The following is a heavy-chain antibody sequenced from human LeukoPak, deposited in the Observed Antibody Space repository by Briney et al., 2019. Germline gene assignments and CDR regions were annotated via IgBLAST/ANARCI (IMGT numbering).Heavy chain of an antibody. D-gene: IGHD6-13*01. Sequence: SETLSLTCTVSGVSIGTYYWSWVRQSPGTGLEWIGDIYVTGTRNYSYLQSRVTISVDRARNQFSLKMTVVTAADTALYYCARHIGGGIEDMDVWGRGTKVTVSS. CDR2: IYVTGTR. J-gene: IGHJ6*03. CDR3: ARHIGGGIEDMDV. CDR1: GVSIGTYY. V-gene: IGHV4-59*08.